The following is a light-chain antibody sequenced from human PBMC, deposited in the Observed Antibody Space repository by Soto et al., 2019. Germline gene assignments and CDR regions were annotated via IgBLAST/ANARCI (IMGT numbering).Light chain of an antibody. CDR2: GAS. V-gene: IGKV3-20*01. CDR1: QSVSSNH. CDR3: QQYGSSPLT. Sequence: EIVLTQSPGSLSLSPRERATLSCRASQSVSSNHLAWYQQKPGQAPRLLIYGASSRATGIPDRFSGSGSGTDFTLTISRLDPEDFAVYYCQQYGSSPLTFGQGTKVDI. J-gene: IGKJ1*01.